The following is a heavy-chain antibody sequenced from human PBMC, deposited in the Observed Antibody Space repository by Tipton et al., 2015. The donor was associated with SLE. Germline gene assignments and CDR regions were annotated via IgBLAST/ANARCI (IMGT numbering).Heavy chain of an antibody. D-gene: IGHD3-10*01. J-gene: IGHJ2*01. V-gene: IGHV3-33*05. CDR3: ARAYGSGYGYFAL. CDR2: ISYDGSNK. CDR1: GFTFSSYG. Sequence: SGFTFSSYGMHWVRQAPGKGLEWVAVISYDGSNKCYADSVKGRFTISRDNSKNTLYLQMNSLRAEDTAVYYCARAYGSGYGYFALWGRGALVTVSS.